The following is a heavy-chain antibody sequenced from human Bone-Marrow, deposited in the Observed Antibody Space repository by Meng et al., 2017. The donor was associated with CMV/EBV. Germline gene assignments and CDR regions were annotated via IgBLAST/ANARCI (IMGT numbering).Heavy chain of an antibody. J-gene: IGHJ3*02. CDR3: AMMGGHAVDI. CDR1: GGSISSSSYY. CDR2: IYYSGST. V-gene: IGHV4-39*01. Sequence: SETLSLTCTVSGGSISSSSYYWGWIRQPPGKGLEWIGSIYYSGSTYYNPSLKSRVTISVDTSKNQFSLKLSSVTAADTDVYYCAMMGGHAVDIWGQGTMVTVSS. D-gene: IGHD1-26*01.